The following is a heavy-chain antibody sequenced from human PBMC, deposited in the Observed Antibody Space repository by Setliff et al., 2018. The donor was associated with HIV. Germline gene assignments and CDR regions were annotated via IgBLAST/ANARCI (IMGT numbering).Heavy chain of an antibody. J-gene: IGHJ3*01. CDR2: INLSRST. V-gene: IGHV4-34*01. Sequence: SETLSLTCAVYGASFSGYYWSWIRQPPGKGLEWIGEINLSRSTDYNPSLKSRATISLDTSKRQFSPHLTSVTAADTAIYYCARDPSQYLDFLFDPQPFNVWGHGTMVTVSS. CDR3: ARDPSQYLDFLFDPQPFNV. D-gene: IGHD3-9*01. CDR1: GASFSGYY.